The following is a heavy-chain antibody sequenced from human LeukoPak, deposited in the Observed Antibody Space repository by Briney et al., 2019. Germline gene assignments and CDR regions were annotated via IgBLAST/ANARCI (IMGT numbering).Heavy chain of an antibody. D-gene: IGHD3-22*01. CDR1: GGSLSSSSYY. V-gene: IGHV4-39*07. J-gene: IGHJ5*02. CDR2: IYYSGST. Sequence: SETLSLTCTVSGGSLSSSSYYWGWVRQPPGKGLEWIGSIYYSGSTYYNPSLKSRVTISVDRSKNQFSLKLSSVTAADTAVYYCARVPGRYYDHFDPWGQGTLVTVSS. CDR3: ARVPGRYYDHFDP.